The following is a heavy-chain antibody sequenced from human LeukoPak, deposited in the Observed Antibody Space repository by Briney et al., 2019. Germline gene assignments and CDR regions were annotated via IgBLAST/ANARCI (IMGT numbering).Heavy chain of an antibody. CDR3: TTVGSSGLDYYYYYGMDV. D-gene: IGHD3-22*01. J-gene: IGHJ6*02. V-gene: IGHV3-15*01. CDR2: IKSKTDGGTT. Sequence: GGSLRLSCAASGFTFSNAWMSWVRQAPGKGLEWVGRIKSKTDGGTTDYAAPVRGRFTISRDDSKNTLYLQMNSLKTEDTAVYYCTTVGSSGLDYYYYYGMDVWGQGTTVTVSS. CDR1: GFTFSNAW.